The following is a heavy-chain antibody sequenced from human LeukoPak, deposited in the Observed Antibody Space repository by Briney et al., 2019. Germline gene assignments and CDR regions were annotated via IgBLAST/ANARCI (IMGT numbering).Heavy chain of an antibody. D-gene: IGHD6-19*01. Sequence: GGSLRLSCAASGLTVSSNCMNWVRQAPGKGLEWVSYISSSSSIIYYADSVKGRFTISRDNAKNSLYLQMNSLRAEDTAVYYCARGRDVAVASTNDYWGQGTLVTVSS. CDR1: GLTVSSNC. V-gene: IGHV3-48*01. CDR3: ARGRDVAVASTNDY. J-gene: IGHJ4*02. CDR2: ISSSSSII.